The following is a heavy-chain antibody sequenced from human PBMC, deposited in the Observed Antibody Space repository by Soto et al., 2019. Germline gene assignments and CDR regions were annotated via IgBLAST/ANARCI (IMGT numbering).Heavy chain of an antibody. CDR2: ISAYSSPI. Sequence: EVQLVESGGGLVKPGGSLRLSCVDSGFTFSSYSMNWVRQAPGKGLEWVSSISAYSSPIFYADSVKGRFTISRDNAKNSLYLQMNSLRAGDTAVYYCVRGRRGYTRDDVFDIWGQGTMVTVSS. V-gene: IGHV3-21*06. CDR1: GFTFSSYS. D-gene: IGHD2-2*02. CDR3: VRGRRGYTRDDVFDI. J-gene: IGHJ3*02.